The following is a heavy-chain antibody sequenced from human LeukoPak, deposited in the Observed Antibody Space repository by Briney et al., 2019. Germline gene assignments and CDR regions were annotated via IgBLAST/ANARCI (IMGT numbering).Heavy chain of an antibody. CDR3: ARHNNWGFDY. V-gene: IGHV5-51*07. D-gene: IGHD7-27*01. CDR1: GYSFASYW. Sequence: GESLKISCKASGYSFASYWIGWVHQMSGKGLEWMAIIHPNDASTIYSPSFQGQVTISADKSISTAYLQWSTLKASDTAIYYCARHNNWGFDYWDRGTLLTVSS. J-gene: IGHJ4*02. CDR2: IHPNDAST.